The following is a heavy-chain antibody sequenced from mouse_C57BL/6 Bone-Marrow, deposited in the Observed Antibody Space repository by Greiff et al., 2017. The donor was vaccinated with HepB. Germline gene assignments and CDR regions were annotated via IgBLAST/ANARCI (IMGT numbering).Heavy chain of an antibody. Sequence: QVQLKESGAELVRPGASVKLSCKASGYTFTDYYINWVKQRPGQGLEWIARIYPGSGNTYYNEKFKGKATLTAEKSSRTAYMQLSSLTSEDSAVYVCARRILGTTVVFDYWGQGTTLTVSS. CDR1: GYTFTDYY. J-gene: IGHJ2*01. D-gene: IGHD1-1*01. CDR2: IYPGSGNT. V-gene: IGHV1-76*01. CDR3: ARRILGTTVVFDY.